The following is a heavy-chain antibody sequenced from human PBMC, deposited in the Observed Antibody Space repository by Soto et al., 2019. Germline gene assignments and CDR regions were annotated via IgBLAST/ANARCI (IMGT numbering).Heavy chain of an antibody. J-gene: IGHJ4*02. V-gene: IGHV3-73*01. Sequence: GGSLRLSCAASGFTFSGSAMHWVRQASGKGLEWVGRIRSKANSYATAYAAPVKGRFTISRDDSKNTAYLQMNSLKTEDTAVYYCKGSSSWYYFDYWGQGTLVTVSS. CDR2: IRSKANSYAT. CDR3: KGSSSWYYFDY. D-gene: IGHD6-13*01. CDR1: GFTFSGSA.